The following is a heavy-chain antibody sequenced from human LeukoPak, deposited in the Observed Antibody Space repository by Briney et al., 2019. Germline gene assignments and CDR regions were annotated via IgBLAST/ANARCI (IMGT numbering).Heavy chain of an antibody. CDR1: GGSIAIRNYY. D-gene: IGHD3-10*01. J-gene: IGHJ5*02. CDR3: VRGPYGSSISNWFDP. V-gene: IGHV4-39*06. Sequence: SETLSLTCAVSGGSIAIRNYYWAWIRQSPGRGLEWLGSVYSSGSVYYNPSLKSRVTILVDTSKNQFALKLRSVTAADTAVYYCVRGPYGSSISNWFDPWGQGLLVTVSS. CDR2: VYSSGSV.